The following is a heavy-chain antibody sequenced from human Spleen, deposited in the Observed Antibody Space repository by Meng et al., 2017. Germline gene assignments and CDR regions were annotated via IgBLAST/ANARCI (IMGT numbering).Heavy chain of an antibody. V-gene: IGHV4-59*01. CDR1: GGSISGYY. J-gene: IGHJ4*02. CDR3: ARVVSEMGLSGYCFDY. CDR2: IYHSGTT. Sequence: WGPGRFKPSETLSLTCTVSGGSISGYYWTWIRQTPGKGLEWIGYIYHSGTTRYNPSLKSRVTISEDRSKNQFSLKLSSGTAADTAVYYCARVVSEMGLSGYCFDYWGQGSLVTVSS. D-gene: IGHD6-25*01.